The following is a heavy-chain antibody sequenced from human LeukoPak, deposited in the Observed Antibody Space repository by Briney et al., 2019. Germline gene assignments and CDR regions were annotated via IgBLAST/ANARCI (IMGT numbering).Heavy chain of an antibody. D-gene: IGHD5-24*01. CDR1: GDSVSTSSAA. CDR3: ARGSGDGYNYYYFDY. V-gene: IGHV6-1*01. CDR2: TYYRSRWYN. Sequence: SQTLSLTCAISGDSVSTSSAAWNWIRQSPSGGIQWLGRTYYRSRWYNDYALSLKSRIAINPDTSKNQFSLQLNSVTPEDTAVYYCARGSGDGYNYYYFDYWGQGTLVTVSS. J-gene: IGHJ4*02.